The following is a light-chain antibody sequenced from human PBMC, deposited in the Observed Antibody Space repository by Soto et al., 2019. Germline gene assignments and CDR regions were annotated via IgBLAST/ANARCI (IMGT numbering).Light chain of an antibody. CDR1: SSDVGSYNR. CDR2: EVS. V-gene: IGLV2-23*02. CDR3: CSYAGSSTHYV. J-gene: IGLJ1*01. Sequence: QSALTQPPSVSGSPGQSVAISCTGTSSDVGSYNRVSWYQQPPGTAPKLMIYEVSKRPSGVSNRFSGSKSGNTASLTISGLQAEDEADYYCCSYAGSSTHYVFGTGTKVTVL.